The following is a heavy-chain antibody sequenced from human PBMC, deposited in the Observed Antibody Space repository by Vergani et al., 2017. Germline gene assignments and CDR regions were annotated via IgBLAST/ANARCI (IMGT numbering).Heavy chain of an antibody. CDR2: ISGSGGST. Sequence: VQLVESGGGVVQPGRSLRLSCAASGFTFSSYAMSWVRQAPGKGLEWVSAISGSGGSTYYADSVKGRFTISRDNSKNTLYLQMNSLRAEDTAVYYCAKDLYCSSTSCYHFDYWGQGTLVTVSS. CDR1: GFTFSSYA. D-gene: IGHD2-2*01. J-gene: IGHJ4*02. V-gene: IGHV3-23*04. CDR3: AKDLYCSSTSCYHFDY.